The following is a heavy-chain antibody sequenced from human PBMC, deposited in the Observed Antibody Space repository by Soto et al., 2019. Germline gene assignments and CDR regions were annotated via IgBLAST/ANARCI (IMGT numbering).Heavy chain of an antibody. D-gene: IGHD3-3*01. Sequence: GGSLRLSCAASGFTFSSYGMHWVRQAPGKGLEWVAVISYDGSNKYYADSVKGRFTISRDNSKNTLYLQMNSLRAEDTAVYYCAKSINDLHYYYYMDVWGKGTTVTVSS. J-gene: IGHJ6*03. CDR2: ISYDGSNK. V-gene: IGHV3-30*18. CDR3: AKSINDLHYYYYMDV. CDR1: GFTFSSYG.